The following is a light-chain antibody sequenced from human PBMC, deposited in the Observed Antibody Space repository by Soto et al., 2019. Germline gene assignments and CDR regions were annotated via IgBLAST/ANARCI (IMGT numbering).Light chain of an antibody. CDR1: SSDVGSYNL. Sequence: QSALTPPASVSGSPGQSMTISCTGTSSDVGSYNLVSWYQQHPGKAPKLMIYEVSKRPSGVSNRFSGSKSGNTASLTISGLQAEDEADYYCCSYAGSSTSLYVFGTGTKVTVL. CDR2: EVS. J-gene: IGLJ1*01. CDR3: CSYAGSSTSLYV. V-gene: IGLV2-23*02.